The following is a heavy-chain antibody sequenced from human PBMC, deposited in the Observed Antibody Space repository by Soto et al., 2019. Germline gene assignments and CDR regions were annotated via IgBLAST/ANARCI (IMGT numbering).Heavy chain of an antibody. D-gene: IGHD2-15*01. Sequence: EVQLVESGGMLVQPGGSLRLSCAASGLTLSTSSMNWVRQAPGKVLEWISYIRRHTSVTAYADSVKGRFTISRDSAKNSLSLQMDSLRVEDTAIYYCGKVADSGKYTVDRWGPGNWVTVSS. V-gene: IGHV3-48*01. CDR2: IRRHTSVT. J-gene: IGHJ5*02. CDR3: GKVADSGKYTVDR. CDR1: GLTLSTSS.